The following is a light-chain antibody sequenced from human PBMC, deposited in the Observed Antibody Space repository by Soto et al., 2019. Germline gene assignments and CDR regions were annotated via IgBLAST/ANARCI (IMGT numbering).Light chain of an antibody. V-gene: IGKV1-5*03. CDR3: QQHKSFSLYT. CDR2: KSS. J-gene: IGKJ2*01. CDR1: QSISNW. Sequence: DIQMTQSPSTLSASVGDRVTITCRASQSISNWLAWYQQKPGKAPKLLIYKSSNLESGVPSRFSGSGSGTEFTLTLSSLPPDDFATYSCQQHKSFSLYTFGQGNKVEIQ.